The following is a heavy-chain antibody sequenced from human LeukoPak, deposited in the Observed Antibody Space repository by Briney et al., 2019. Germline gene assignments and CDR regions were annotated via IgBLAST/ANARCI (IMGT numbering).Heavy chain of an antibody. Sequence: SETLSLTGTVSGGAISSYYWSWIRQPPGKGLEWIGYIYYSGSTNYNPSLKSRVTMSVDTSKNQFSLRLTSVTAADTAVYHCARGGWSLDLWGRGTLVTVSS. CDR3: ARGGWSLDL. D-gene: IGHD1-26*01. V-gene: IGHV4-59*01. CDR1: GGAISSYY. J-gene: IGHJ2*01. CDR2: IYYSGST.